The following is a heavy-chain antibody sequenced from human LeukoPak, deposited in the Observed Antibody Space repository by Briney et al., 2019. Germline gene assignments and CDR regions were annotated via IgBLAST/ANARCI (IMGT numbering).Heavy chain of an antibody. Sequence: GASVKVSCKASGYTFTGYYMHWVRQAPGQGLEWMGWINPNSGGTNYAQKLQGRVTMTTDTSTSTAYMELRSLRSDDTAVYYCARAPILTRGVVPAAPSDYWGQGTLVTVSS. CDR3: ARAPILTRGVVPAAPSDY. J-gene: IGHJ4*02. CDR1: GYTFTGYY. V-gene: IGHV1-2*02. D-gene: IGHD2-2*01. CDR2: INPNSGGT.